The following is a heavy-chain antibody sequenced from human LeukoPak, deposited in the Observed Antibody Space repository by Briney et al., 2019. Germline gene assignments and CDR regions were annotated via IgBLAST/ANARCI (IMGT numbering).Heavy chain of an antibody. CDR3: ARGPSSWYWFDY. Sequence: ASVKVSCKASGYTFTRYYMHWVRQAPGQGLEWMGIISPSGASTSYAQKFQGRVTMTRDTSTSTVYMELSSLRSEDTAVYYCARGPSSWYWFDYWGQGTLVTVSS. J-gene: IGHJ4*02. V-gene: IGHV1-46*01. CDR1: GYTFTRYY. D-gene: IGHD6-13*01. CDR2: ISPSGAST.